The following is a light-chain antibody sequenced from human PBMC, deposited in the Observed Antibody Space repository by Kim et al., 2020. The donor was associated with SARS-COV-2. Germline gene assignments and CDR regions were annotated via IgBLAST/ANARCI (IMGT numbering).Light chain of an antibody. Sequence: IVMTQSPATLSVSPGERVTLSYRASQSVKNRLAWYQQRPGQAPRLLIYGASTRATDISARFSGSGSGTEFTLTIRSLQSEDLAVYYCQQYNDWPLLTFGGGAKVDIK. J-gene: IGKJ4*01. CDR1: QSVKNR. CDR2: GAS. V-gene: IGKV3-15*01. CDR3: QQYNDWPLLT.